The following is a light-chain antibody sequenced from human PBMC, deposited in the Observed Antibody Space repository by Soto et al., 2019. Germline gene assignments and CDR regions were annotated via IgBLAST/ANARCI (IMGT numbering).Light chain of an antibody. Sequence: DIVMTQSPAILSVSPGERATLSCRASQSVETFLAWFQHKAGQAPRLLIFGASTRAAGVPARFSGGGSGTEFTLTISSVQSEDCAVYFCQQYSHRPPYTFGQGTKLEIK. V-gene: IGKV3-15*01. CDR3: QQYSHRPPYT. CDR2: GAS. CDR1: QSVETF. J-gene: IGKJ2*01.